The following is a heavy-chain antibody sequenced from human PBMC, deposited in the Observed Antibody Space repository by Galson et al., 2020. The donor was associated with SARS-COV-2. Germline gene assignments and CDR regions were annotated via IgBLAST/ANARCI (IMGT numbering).Heavy chain of an antibody. CDR1: GFTFSDHA. Sequence: GGSLRLSCAASGFTFSDHAMHWVRQAPGKGLEWVAQIFFDGSEKYYGDSVRGRFTISRDSSKNTVYLQMNNLRVDDTAVYYCARDGQSSRVLAFDYWVHGTLLTVSS. J-gene: IGHJ4*01. CDR2: IFFDGSEK. CDR3: ARDGQSSRVLAFDY. V-gene: IGHV3-33*01.